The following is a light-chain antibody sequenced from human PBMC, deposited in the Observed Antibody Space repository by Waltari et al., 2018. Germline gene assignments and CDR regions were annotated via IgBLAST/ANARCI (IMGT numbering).Light chain of an antibody. CDR3: RQSYSTPPYS. J-gene: IGKJ2*01. CDR2: AAS. V-gene: IGKV1-39*01. Sequence: DIQMTQSPSSLSASVGDRVTITCRASQSISSYLNWYQQKPGTAPKLLIYAASSLQSGVPSRFSGSGAGTDVTLTISSLQLEEFATYYCRQSYSTPPYSFGQGTKLEIK. CDR1: QSISSY.